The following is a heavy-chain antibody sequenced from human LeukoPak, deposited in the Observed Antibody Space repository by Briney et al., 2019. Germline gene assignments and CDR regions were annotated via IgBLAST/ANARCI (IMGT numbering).Heavy chain of an antibody. D-gene: IGHD3-22*01. CDR3: ARLGYYDSSGYNY. CDR2: IYYSGST. Sequence: SETLSLTCTVSGGSISSYYWSWILQPAGKGLEWIGYIYYSGSTNYNPSLKSRVTISVDTSKNQFSLKLSSVTAADTAVYYCARLGYYDSSGYNYWGQGTLVTVSS. J-gene: IGHJ4*02. CDR1: GGSISSYY. V-gene: IGHV4-59*08.